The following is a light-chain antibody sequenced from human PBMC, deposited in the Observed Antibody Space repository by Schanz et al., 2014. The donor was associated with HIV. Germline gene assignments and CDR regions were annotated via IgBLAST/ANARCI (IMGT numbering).Light chain of an antibody. J-gene: IGLJ2*01. CDR3: GTWENTLTGEI. CDR2: DNS. Sequence: QSVLTQPPSVSAAPGQKITISCSGGTSNVVSNYVSWYQQGPGTAPKLLIYDNSKRPSGTPDRFSGSKSGTSATLGITGLQTGDEADYYCGTWENTLTGEIFGGGTKLTVL. V-gene: IGLV1-51*01. CDR1: TSNVVSNY.